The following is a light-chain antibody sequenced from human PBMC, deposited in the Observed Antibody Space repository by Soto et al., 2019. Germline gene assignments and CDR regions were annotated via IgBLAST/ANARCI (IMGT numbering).Light chain of an antibody. CDR3: QQYNNWPSWT. J-gene: IGKJ1*01. Sequence: EAVLTQSPATLSVARGERATLSCRASQSVATNLAWYQQRPGQAPRLLIYGASTRATGIPARFSGSGSGTEFTLTISSLQSEDFAVYYCQQYNNWPSWTFGQGTKVDI. CDR1: QSVATN. V-gene: IGKV3-15*01. CDR2: GAS.